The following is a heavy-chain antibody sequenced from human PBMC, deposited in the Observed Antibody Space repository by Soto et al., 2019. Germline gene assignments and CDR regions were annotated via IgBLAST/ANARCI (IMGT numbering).Heavy chain of an antibody. CDR1: GGSISSSSYY. J-gene: IGHJ4*02. Sequence: SETLSLTCTVSGGSISSSSYYWGWIRQPPGKGLEWMGRIYYSGSTYYNPSLKSRVTISVDTSKNQFSLKLTSVTAADTAVYYCASLPDWGSGSHWGQGTLVT. D-gene: IGHD3-10*01. CDR3: ASLPDWGSGSH. CDR2: IYYSGST. V-gene: IGHV4-39*01.